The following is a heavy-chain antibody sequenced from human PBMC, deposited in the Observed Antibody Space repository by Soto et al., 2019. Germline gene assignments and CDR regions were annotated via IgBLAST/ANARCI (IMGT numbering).Heavy chain of an antibody. CDR2: IYYSGST. V-gene: IGHV4-31*03. Sequence: QVQLQESGPGLVKPSQTLSLTCTVSGGSISSGGYYWSWIRQHPGKGMEWIGYIYYSGSTYYNPSRKSRVTISVDTSKNQFSLKLSSVTAADTAVYYCATYGSGTYKPTTFDYWGQGTLVTVSS. CDR1: GGSISSGGYY. CDR3: ATYGSGTYKPTTFDY. D-gene: IGHD3-10*01. J-gene: IGHJ4*02.